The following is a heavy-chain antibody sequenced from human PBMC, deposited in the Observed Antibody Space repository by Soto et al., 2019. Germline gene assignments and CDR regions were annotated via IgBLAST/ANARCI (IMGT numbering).Heavy chain of an antibody. Sequence: QLQLQESGPGPVKPSETLSLTCTVSGGSISSSSYYWGWIRQPPGKGLEWIGSIYYSGSTYYNPSLESRVPISVDPSKNQISLKLTSVTAADTAVYYCVRPKGGYCSGGSCYSIWFDPWGQGTLVTVSS. D-gene: IGHD2-15*01. J-gene: IGHJ5*02. CDR1: GGSISSSSYY. V-gene: IGHV4-39*01. CDR2: IYYSGST. CDR3: VRPKGGYCSGGSCYSIWFDP.